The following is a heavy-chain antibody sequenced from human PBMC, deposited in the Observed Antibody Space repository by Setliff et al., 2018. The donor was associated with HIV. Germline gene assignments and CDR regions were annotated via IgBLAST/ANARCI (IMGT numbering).Heavy chain of an antibody. CDR2: IHYGGFF. D-gene: IGHD3-10*01. CDR1: GGSMSGYY. V-gene: IGHV4-39*01. Sequence: SETLSLTCSVSGGSMSGYYWGWIRQPPGKGLEWIGNIHYGGFFWYSPSLKSRVTISVDTSKNQFSLKLSSVTAADTAVYYCARPALGIGGGSRFDNWGQGTRVTVSS. CDR3: ARPALGIGGGSRFDN. J-gene: IGHJ4*02.